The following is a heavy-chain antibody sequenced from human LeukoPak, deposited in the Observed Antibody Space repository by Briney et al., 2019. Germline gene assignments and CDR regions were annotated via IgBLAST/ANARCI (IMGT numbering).Heavy chain of an antibody. D-gene: IGHD4-17*01. CDR2: ISPDGNTP. CDR3: TKEFYGDYL. V-gene: IGHV3-74*01. CDR1: GFTVSNYW. J-gene: IGHJ4*02. Sequence: PGGSLRLSCAASGFTVSNYWMRWVRQAPGKGLVWVSRISPDGNTPRYADSVKGRFTISRDDAKNTLYLQMHSLRVEDTAVYYCTKEFYGDYLWGQGTLVTVSS.